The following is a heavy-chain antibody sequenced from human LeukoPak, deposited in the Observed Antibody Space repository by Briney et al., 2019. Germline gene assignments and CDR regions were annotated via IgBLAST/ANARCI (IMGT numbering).Heavy chain of an antibody. V-gene: IGHV3-48*04. CDR3: ARDGYPYYFDY. J-gene: IGHJ4*02. CDR2: ISSSSSTI. D-gene: IGHD5-18*01. CDR1: GFTFSSYS. Sequence: GGSLRLSCAASGFTFSSYSLNRVRQAPGKGLEWVSYISSSSSTIYYADSVKGRFTISRDNAKNSLYLQMNSLRAEDTAVYYCARDGYPYYFDYWGQGTLVTVSS.